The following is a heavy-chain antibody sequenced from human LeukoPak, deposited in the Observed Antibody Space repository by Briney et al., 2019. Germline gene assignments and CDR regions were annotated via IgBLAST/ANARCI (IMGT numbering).Heavy chain of an antibody. CDR1: GFTFSSYA. J-gene: IGHJ4*02. D-gene: IGHD6-19*01. CDR2: ISYDGSNK. Sequence: GRSLRLSCVVSGFTFSSYAMHWVRQAPGKGLEGVAVISYDGSNKYYADSVKGRFTISRDNSKNTLYLQMNSLRAEDTAVYYCARARSGWYLGQFDYWGQGTLVTVSS. V-gene: IGHV3-30*04. CDR3: ARARSGWYLGQFDY.